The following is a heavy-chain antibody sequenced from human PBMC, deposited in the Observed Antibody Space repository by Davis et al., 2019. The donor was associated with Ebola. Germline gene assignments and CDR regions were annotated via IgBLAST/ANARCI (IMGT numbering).Heavy chain of an antibody. J-gene: IGHJ4*02. D-gene: IGHD5-24*01. CDR1: GGSFSGYY. CDR3: ARIGAGDGYNYANDY. CDR2: IYYSGST. V-gene: IGHV4-59*01. Sequence: SQTLSLTCAVYGGSFSGYYWSWIRQHPGKGLEWIGYIYYSGSTNYNPSLKSRVTISVDTSKNQFSLKLSSVTAADTAVYYCARIGAGDGYNYANDYWGQGTLVTVSS.